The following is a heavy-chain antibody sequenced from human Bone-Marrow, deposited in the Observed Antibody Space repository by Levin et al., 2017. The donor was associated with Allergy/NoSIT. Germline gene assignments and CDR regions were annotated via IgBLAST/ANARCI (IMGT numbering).Heavy chain of an antibody. Sequence: PGGSLRLSCVASGFRFSSFWMSWVRQAPGKGLEWVANIKQDGSEKYYVDSVNGRFTISRDNAKNSLYLQMSSLRAEDTAVYYCGRELDGRYVDYWGQGTLVTVSS. CDR1: GFRFSSFW. D-gene: IGHD3-16*01. J-gene: IGHJ4*02. V-gene: IGHV3-7*01. CDR3: GRELDGRYVDY. CDR2: IKQDGSEK.